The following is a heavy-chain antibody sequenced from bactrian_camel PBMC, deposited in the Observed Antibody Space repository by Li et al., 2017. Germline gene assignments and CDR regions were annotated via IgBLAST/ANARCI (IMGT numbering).Heavy chain of an antibody. CDR1: TYPYRLRAC. CDR3: AASWDVTATAALGRMTSPEFGS. Sequence: HVQLVESGGGSVPAGGSLTLSCEISTYPYRLRACVGWFRQAPGKEREGVASIYTGDSTPYYGDSVKGRFTISQDYVKKTVYLQMSSLKPEDTAMYYCAASWDVTATAALGRMTSPEFGSGARGPRSPSP. J-gene: IGHJ6*01. V-gene: IGHV3S1*01. CDR2: IYTGDSTP. D-gene: IGHD3*01.